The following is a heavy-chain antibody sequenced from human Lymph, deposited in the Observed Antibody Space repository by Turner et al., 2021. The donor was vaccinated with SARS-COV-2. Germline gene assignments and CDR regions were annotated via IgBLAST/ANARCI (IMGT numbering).Heavy chain of an antibody. CDR1: GSTFPGSY. V-gene: IGHV1-2*02. D-gene: IGHD3-3*01. CDR2: INPNSGGT. J-gene: IGHJ6*02. Sequence: QGTLVQLGAGVRKPGASVTASGRATGSTFPGSYMQWVRQAPGQGLEWMGWINPNSGGTNYAQKFQGRDTMTRDTSISTAYMELSRLRSDDTAVYYCARDVERYNDFWSGYSGGYGLDVWGQGTTVTVSS. CDR3: ARDVERYNDFWSGYSGGYGLDV.